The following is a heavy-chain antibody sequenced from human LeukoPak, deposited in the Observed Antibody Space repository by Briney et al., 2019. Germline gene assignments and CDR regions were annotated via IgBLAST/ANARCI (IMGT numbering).Heavy chain of an antibody. J-gene: IGHJ3*02. CDR3: ARDHGPDAFDI. CDR2: ISSSSSYI. CDR1: GFTFSSYS. Sequence: SGGSLRLSCAASGFTFSSYSMNWVRQAPGKGLEWVSSISSSSSYIYYADSVKGRFTISRDNAKNSLYLQMNSLRAEDTAVYYCARDHGPDAFDIWGQGTMVTVSS. V-gene: IGHV3-21*01.